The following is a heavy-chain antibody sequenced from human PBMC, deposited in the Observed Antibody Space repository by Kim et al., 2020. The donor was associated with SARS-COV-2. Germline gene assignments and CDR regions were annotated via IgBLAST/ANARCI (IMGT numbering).Heavy chain of an antibody. CDR3: ARGKFGVNDFWSGYGFDY. J-gene: IGHJ4*02. V-gene: IGHV3-74*01. Sequence: KGRFTIYRDNAKNTLYLQMNSLRAEDTAVYYCARGKFGVNDFWSGYGFDYWGQGTLVTVSS. D-gene: IGHD3-3*01.